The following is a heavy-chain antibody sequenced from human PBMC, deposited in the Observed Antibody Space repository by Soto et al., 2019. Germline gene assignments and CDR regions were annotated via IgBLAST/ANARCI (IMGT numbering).Heavy chain of an antibody. CDR1: GFTFSSYA. V-gene: IGHV3-23*01. J-gene: IGHJ4*02. CDR3: AKSGLYYDSSGSPPSGFDY. D-gene: IGHD3-22*01. Sequence: PGGSLRLSCAASGFTFSSYAMSWVRQAPGKGLEWVSAISGSGGSTYYADSVKGRFTISRDNSKNTLYLQMNSLRAEDTAVYYCAKSGLYYDSSGSPPSGFDYWGQGTLVTV. CDR2: ISGSGGST.